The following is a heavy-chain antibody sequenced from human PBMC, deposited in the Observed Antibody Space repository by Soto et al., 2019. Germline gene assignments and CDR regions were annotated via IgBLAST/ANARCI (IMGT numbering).Heavy chain of an antibody. CDR1: GYTFTSYG. D-gene: IGHD3-22*01. Sequence: QVQLVQSGAEVKKPGASVKVSCKASGYTFTSYGIIWVRQAPGQGLEWMGWISAYNGNTNYAQKLQGRVTMTTDTSTSTAYMELRSLRSDDTAVYYCARDRGRPYYYDSSGPEDYWGQGTLVTVSS. CDR2: ISAYNGNT. V-gene: IGHV1-18*01. J-gene: IGHJ4*02. CDR3: ARDRGRPYYYDSSGPEDY.